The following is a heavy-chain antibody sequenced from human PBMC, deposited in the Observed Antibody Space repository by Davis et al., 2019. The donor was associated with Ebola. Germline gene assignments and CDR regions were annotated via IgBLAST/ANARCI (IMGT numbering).Heavy chain of an antibody. CDR2: ISSSSSYI. J-gene: IGHJ4*02. CDR3: AREAGTTSDY. Sequence: GESLKISCAASGFTFSSYSMNWVRQAPGKGLEWVSSISSSSSYIYYADSVKGRFTMSRDNAKNSLYLQMNSLRAEDTAVYYCAREAGTTSDYWGQGTLVTVSS. D-gene: IGHD1-7*01. CDR1: GFTFSSYS. V-gene: IGHV3-21*01.